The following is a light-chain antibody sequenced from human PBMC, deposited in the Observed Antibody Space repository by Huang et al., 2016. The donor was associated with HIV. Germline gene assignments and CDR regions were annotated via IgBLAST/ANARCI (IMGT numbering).Light chain of an antibody. CDR2: DAS. V-gene: IGKV3-11*01. CDR3: QQRSSWYT. J-gene: IGKJ2*01. CDR1: QSVSSY. Sequence: EIVLTQSPATLSLSPGERATLSCRANQSVSSYLAWYQQKPSQAPRLLIYDASNRATGIPARFSGSGSGTDFTLTISSLEPEDFAVYYCQQRSSWYTFGQGTKLEIK.